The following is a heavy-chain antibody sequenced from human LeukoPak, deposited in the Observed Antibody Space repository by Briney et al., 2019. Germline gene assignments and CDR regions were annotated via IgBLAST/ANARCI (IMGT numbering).Heavy chain of an antibody. J-gene: IGHJ6*02. D-gene: IGHD2-2*01. V-gene: IGHV4-39*07. CDR2: IFYSGST. Sequence: SETPSLTCTVSGGSISRSSYYWGWIRQPPGKGLEWIGSIFYSGSTYYTPSRKSRVTISVDTSKNQFSLKLRSVPAADTAVYYCARGRIVVVPAAMLRYYYYGMDVWGQGTTVTVSS. CDR3: ARGRIVVVPAAMLRYYYYGMDV. CDR1: GGSISRSSYY.